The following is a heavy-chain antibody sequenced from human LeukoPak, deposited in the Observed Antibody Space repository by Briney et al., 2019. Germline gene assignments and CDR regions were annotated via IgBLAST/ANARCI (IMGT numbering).Heavy chain of an antibody. CDR2: ISAYNGDT. CDR3: ARRGGGYCTSTRCCCMDV. D-gene: IGHD2-2*01. CDR1: GYTFTNYG. J-gene: IGHJ6*03. V-gene: IGHV1-18*01. Sequence: VKVSCKASGYTFTNYGITWVRQAPGQGLEWMGWISAYNGDTNFAQKFQGRVTMTTDTSTSTAYMELRTLRSDDTAVYYCARRGGGYCTSTRCCCMDVWGKGTTVTVSS.